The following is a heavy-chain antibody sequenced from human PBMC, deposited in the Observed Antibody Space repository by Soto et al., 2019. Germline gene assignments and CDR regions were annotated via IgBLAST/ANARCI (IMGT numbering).Heavy chain of an antibody. Sequence: EVQLVESGGGLVQPGRSLRLSWVGSGFTFDDYAMNWVRQGPGKGLEWVSGISWNSGSIAYAESVKGRFTISRDNAKNSLYLQMNSLRVEDTAMYYCAKDIGVGGADIFDFRGRGTLVTVSS. D-gene: IGHD1-26*01. CDR1: GFTFDDYA. J-gene: IGHJ4*02. CDR2: ISWNSGSI. V-gene: IGHV3-9*01. CDR3: AKDIGVGGADIFDF.